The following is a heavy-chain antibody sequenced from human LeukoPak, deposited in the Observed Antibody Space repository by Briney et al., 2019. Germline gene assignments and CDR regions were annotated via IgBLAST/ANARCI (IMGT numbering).Heavy chain of an antibody. CDR2: ITGTADKT. CDR1: GSTFTNYV. D-gene: IGHD7-27*01. J-gene: IGHJ4*02. V-gene: IGHV3-23*01. CDR3: AKDKALGIVYYFDY. Sequence: GGSPRLSCAASGSTFTNYVMNWVRQAPGKGLEWVSSITGTADKTYDADSVKGRFTISRDNSKNTLSLQMNSLRAEDTAVYYCAKDKALGIVYYFDYWGQGTLVTVSS.